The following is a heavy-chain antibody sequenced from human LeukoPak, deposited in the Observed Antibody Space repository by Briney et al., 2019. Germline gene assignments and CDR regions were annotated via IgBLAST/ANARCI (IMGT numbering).Heavy chain of an antibody. Sequence: SVKVSCKASGGTFSSYAISWVRQAPGQGLEWMGRIIPIFGIANYAQKFQGRVTITADKSTSTAYMELSSLRSEDSAVYYCARDTDDSSGYYGNFDYWGQGTLVTVSS. CDR2: IIPIFGIA. J-gene: IGHJ4*02. CDR3: ARDTDDSSGYYGNFDY. D-gene: IGHD3-22*01. CDR1: GGTFSSYA. V-gene: IGHV1-69*04.